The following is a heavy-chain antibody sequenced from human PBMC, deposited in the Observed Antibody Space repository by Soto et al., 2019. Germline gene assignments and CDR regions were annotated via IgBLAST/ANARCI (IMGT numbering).Heavy chain of an antibody. Sequence: GESLKTSCQSPGYTFANYWLVWVRQMPGKGLERMGIIYPSDSTVKYSPAVQGQVTISADKSISTAYLQWSSLKASDTAMYYCARHLGDYASFDIWGQGTMVTVSS. CDR2: IYPSDSTV. J-gene: IGHJ3*02. V-gene: IGHV5-51*01. CDR1: GYTFANYW. CDR3: ARHLGDYASFDI. D-gene: IGHD4-17*01.